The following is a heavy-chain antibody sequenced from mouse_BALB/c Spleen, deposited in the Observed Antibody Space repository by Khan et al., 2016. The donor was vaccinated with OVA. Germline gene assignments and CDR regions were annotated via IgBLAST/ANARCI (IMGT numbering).Heavy chain of an antibody. CDR2: ISTGGSYT. CDR1: GFTFSSYG. CDR3: AGHRFTTPTGWFAY. V-gene: IGHV5-6*01. D-gene: IGHD1-2*01. J-gene: IGHJ3*01. Sequence: EVELVESGGDLVKPGGSLNLSCEASGFTFSSYGMSWLRQTPDKRLEWVATISTGGSYTYFPHSVKGRLTISRDNAKNTLYLQMSSLKSEDTAMYYFAGHRFTTPTGWFAYWGQGTLVTVFA.